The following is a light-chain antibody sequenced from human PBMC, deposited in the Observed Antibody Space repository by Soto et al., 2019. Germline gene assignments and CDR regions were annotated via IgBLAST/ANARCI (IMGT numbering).Light chain of an antibody. CDR1: QNIYNN. Sequence: RVMTQSPATLSVSPEERATLSCRASQNIYNNIAWYQQKPGQAPRLLIYDASTRATGVSARFSGSGSGTEFTLTICSLQSEDFTIYYCQYYNNWLATFGGGTKVDI. CDR3: QYYNNWLAT. CDR2: DAS. J-gene: IGKJ4*01. V-gene: IGKV3-15*01.